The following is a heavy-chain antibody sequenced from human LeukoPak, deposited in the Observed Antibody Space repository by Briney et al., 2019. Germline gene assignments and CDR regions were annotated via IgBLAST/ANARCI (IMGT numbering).Heavy chain of an antibody. J-gene: IGHJ5*02. V-gene: IGHV4-38-2*02. CDR1: GYSISSGYY. CDR3: TREVRSAWASFDP. CDR2: IHYSASI. D-gene: IGHD1-26*01. Sequence: SETLSLTCTVSGYSISSGYYWGWIRQPPGKGLEWIGSIHYSASIYYNPSLKSRLTISPDTSKNQFSLKLTSVTAADTAVYYCTREVRSAWASFDPWGQGTLVIVSS.